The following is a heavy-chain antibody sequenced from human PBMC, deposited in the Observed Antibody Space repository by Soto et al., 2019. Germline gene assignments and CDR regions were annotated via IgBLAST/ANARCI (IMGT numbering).Heavy chain of an antibody. V-gene: IGHV1-69*01. D-gene: IGHD2-2*01. CDR2: IIPIFGTA. J-gene: IGHJ6*02. CDR3: ARDLEINCSSTSCYGYYYGMDV. CDR1: GGTFSSYA. Sequence: SVKVSCKASGGTFSSYAISCVRQAPGQGLEWMGGIIPIFGTANYAQKFQGRVTITADESTSTAYMELSSLRSEDTAVYYCARDLEINCSSTSCYGYYYGMDVWGQGTTVTVSS.